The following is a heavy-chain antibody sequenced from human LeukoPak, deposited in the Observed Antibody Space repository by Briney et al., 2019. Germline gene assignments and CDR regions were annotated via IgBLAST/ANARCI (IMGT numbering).Heavy chain of an antibody. CDR1: GGTFTSYA. J-gene: IGHJ3*02. CDR2: IIPIFGTA. D-gene: IGHD3-9*01. Sequence: SVKVSCKASGGTFTSYAISWVRQAPGQGLEWMGRIIPIFGTANYAQKFQGRVTITTDESTSTVYMELSSLRSEDTAVYYCAKRGLRYFDPGAFDIWGQGTMVTVSS. V-gene: IGHV1-69*05. CDR3: AKRGLRYFDPGAFDI.